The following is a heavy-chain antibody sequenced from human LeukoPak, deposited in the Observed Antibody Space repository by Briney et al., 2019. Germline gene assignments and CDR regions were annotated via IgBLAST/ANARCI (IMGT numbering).Heavy chain of an antibody. V-gene: IGHV4-59*01. D-gene: IGHD6-13*01. J-gene: IGHJ2*01. Sequence: SETLSLTCTVSGGSIWNYYWSWIRQPPGKGLEWIGYIYYSGSTNYNPSLKSRVTISVDTSKNQFSLKLSSVTAADTAVYYSARVYYSSSYDYWYFDLWGRGTLVTVSS. CDR1: GGSIWNYY. CDR2: IYYSGST. CDR3: ARVYYSSSYDYWYFDL.